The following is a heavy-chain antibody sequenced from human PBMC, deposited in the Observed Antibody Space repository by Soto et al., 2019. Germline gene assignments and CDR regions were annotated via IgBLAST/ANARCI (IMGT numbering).Heavy chain of an antibody. CDR3: ARDPITHIVVVVAATPSDAFDI. CDR2: ISAYNGNT. CDR1: GYTFTSYG. Sequence: ASVKVSCKASGYTFTSYGISWVRQAPGQGLEWMGWISAYNGNTNYAQKLQGRVTMTTDTSTSTAYMELRSLRSGDTAVYYCARDPITHIVVVVAATPSDAFDIWGQGTMVNVS. J-gene: IGHJ3*02. V-gene: IGHV1-18*01. D-gene: IGHD2-15*01.